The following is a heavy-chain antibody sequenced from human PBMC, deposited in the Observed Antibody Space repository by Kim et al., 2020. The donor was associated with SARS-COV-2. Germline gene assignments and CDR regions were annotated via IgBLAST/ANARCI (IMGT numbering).Heavy chain of an antibody. CDR3: ARDEDGANPPGYFDY. J-gene: IGHJ4*02. V-gene: IGHV1-46*01. Sequence: KFRGRVTMTRDTSTCTVYMELSSLRSEDTAVYYCARDEDGANPPGYFDYWGQGTLVTVSS. D-gene: IGHD4-17*01.